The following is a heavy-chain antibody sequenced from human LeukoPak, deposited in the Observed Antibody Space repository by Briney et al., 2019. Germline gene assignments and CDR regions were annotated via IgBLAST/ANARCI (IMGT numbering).Heavy chain of an antibody. Sequence: GSLRLSCSASGFIFRRYWMTWVRQAPGKGLEWVANIKQDGSEKNYLDSVRGRFTISRDNSKNTLYLQMNSLRAEDTAVYYCARDGGDYNTYYFDYWGQGTLVTVSS. D-gene: IGHD4-17*01. J-gene: IGHJ4*02. V-gene: IGHV3-7*01. CDR1: GFIFRRYW. CDR3: ARDGGDYNTYYFDY. CDR2: IKQDGSEK.